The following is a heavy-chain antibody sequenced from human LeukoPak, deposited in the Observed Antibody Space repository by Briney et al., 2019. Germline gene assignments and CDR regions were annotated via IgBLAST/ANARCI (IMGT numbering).Heavy chain of an antibody. D-gene: IGHD3-22*01. J-gene: IGHJ4*02. V-gene: IGHV4-38-2*02. Sequence: SETLSLTCTVSGYSISSGYYWGYIRQPPGKGLEWIGSIYHSGRTHYNPSLKSRVNISVDTSKNQFSLKLSSVTAADTAVYFCARNYYDTKKPWDWGQGTLVTVSS. CDR3: ARNYYDTKKPWD. CDR2: IYHSGRT. CDR1: GYSISSGYY.